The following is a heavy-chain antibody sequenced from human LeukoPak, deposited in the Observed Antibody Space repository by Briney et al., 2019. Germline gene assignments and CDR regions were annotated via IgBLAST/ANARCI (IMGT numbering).Heavy chain of an antibody. J-gene: IGHJ4*02. V-gene: IGHV4-4*02. CDR3: ARQLDWGSPAPDPDY. Sequence: SETLSLTCGVSGGSITSTNYWTWVRQPPGKGLEWIGEVNLQGSTNYNPSLMGRVAISVDMSENHISLQLTSVTAADTAVYYCARQLDWGSPAPDPDYWGQGTLVTVSS. CDR2: VNLQGST. CDR1: GGSITSTNY. D-gene: IGHD6-13*01.